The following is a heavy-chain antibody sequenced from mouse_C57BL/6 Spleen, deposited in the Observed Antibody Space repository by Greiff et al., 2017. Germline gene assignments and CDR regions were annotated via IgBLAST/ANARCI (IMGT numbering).Heavy chain of an antibody. CDR1: GYAFTNYL. J-gene: IGHJ2*01. CDR2: INPGSGGT. V-gene: IGHV1-54*01. D-gene: IGHD3-3*01. Sequence: QVQLQQSGAELVSPGTSVKVSCKASGYAFTNYLIEWVKQRPGQGLEWIGVINPGSGGTNYNEKFKGKATLTADKSSRTAYMQLSSLTSEDSAVYFCARSGWTLDYWGQGTTLTVSS. CDR3: ARSGWTLDY.